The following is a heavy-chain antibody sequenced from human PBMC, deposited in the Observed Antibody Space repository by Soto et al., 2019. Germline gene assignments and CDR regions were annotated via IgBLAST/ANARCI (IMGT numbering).Heavy chain of an antibody. J-gene: IGHJ3*02. Sequence: ETLSLTCTVSGGSISSYYWSWIRQPPGKGLEWIGYIYYSGSTNYNPSLKSRVTISVDTSKNQFSLKLSSVTAADTAVYYCARLQSKAFDIWGQGTRVTVSS. CDR2: IYYSGST. V-gene: IGHV4-59*08. D-gene: IGHD4-4*01. CDR1: GGSISSYY. CDR3: ARLQSKAFDI.